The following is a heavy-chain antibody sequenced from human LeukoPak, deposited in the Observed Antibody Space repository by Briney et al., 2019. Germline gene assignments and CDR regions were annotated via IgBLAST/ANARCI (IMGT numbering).Heavy chain of an antibody. V-gene: IGHV3-30-3*01. Sequence: PGRSLRLSCAASGFTFSSYAMHWVRQAPGKGLEWVAVISYDGSNKYYADSVKGRFSISRDNSKNTLYLQMSSLRAEDTAVYYCARDGPTNRIFGVVNKFDYWGQGTLVTVSS. D-gene: IGHD3-3*01. CDR3: ARDGPTNRIFGVVNKFDY. J-gene: IGHJ4*02. CDR1: GFTFSSYA. CDR2: ISYDGSNK.